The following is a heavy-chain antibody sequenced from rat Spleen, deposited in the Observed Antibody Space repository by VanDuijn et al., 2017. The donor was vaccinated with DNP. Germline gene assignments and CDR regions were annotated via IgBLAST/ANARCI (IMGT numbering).Heavy chain of an antibody. CDR3: SIYYYSGDNWFAY. V-gene: IGHV5-20*01. Sequence: EVRLVESGGGFVQPGRSLKLSCAASGFTFSDYYMAWVRQAPTKGLEWVAYIIYDGGRTYYGDSVKGRFTISRDNAKNTLYLQMNSLRSEDTATYYCSIYYYSGDNWFAYWGQGTLVTVSS. J-gene: IGHJ3*01. CDR1: GFTFSDYY. CDR2: IIYDGGRT. D-gene: IGHD1-1*01.